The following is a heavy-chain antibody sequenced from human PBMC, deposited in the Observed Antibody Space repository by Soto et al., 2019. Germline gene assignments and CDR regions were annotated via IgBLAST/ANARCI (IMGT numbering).Heavy chain of an antibody. CDR2: ISGSGGRI. CDR3: VRRGSETGWYFDQ. V-gene: IGHV3-23*02. Sequence: EVQLLESGGGLVQPGGSLRLSCAASGFTFYRYDMFWVRQTPRRGLEWVSFISGSGGRIEYGDFVRGRFTASRDNAEDTLSLQMNTLASDDTGVYYCVRRGSETGWYFDQWGQGTLVVVS. J-gene: IGHJ4*02. D-gene: IGHD6-19*01. CDR1: GFTFYRYD.